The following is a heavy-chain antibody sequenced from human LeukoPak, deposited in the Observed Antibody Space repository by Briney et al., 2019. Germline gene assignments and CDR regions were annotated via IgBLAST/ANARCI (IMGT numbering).Heavy chain of an antibody. J-gene: IGHJ4*02. D-gene: IGHD2-2*01. Sequence: SETLSLTCAVYGGSFSGYYWSWIRQPPGKGLEWIGEINHSGSTNYNPSLKSRVTISVDTSKNQFSLKLSSVTAADTAVYYCARGLRKSRAAIRPWYSDYWGQGTLVTVSS. CDR2: INHSGST. CDR3: ARGLRKSRAAIRPWYSDY. V-gene: IGHV4-34*01. CDR1: GGSFSGYY.